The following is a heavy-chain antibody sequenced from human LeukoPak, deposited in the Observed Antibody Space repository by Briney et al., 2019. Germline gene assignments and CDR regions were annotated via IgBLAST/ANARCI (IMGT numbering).Heavy chain of an antibody. CDR1: GYTFTSYY. D-gene: IGHD3-9*01. V-gene: IGHV1-2*02. J-gene: IGHJ3*02. CDR3: ASNILTGYPPQHDAFDI. Sequence: GASVKVSCKASGYTFTSYYMHWVRQAPGQGLEWMGWINPNSGGTNYAQKFQGRVTMTTDTSTSTAYMELRSLRSDDTAVYYCASNILTGYPPQHDAFDIWGQGTMVTVSS. CDR2: INPNSGGT.